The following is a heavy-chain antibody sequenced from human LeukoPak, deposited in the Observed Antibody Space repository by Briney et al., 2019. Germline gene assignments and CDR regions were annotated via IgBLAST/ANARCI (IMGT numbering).Heavy chain of an antibody. V-gene: IGHV4-39*07. J-gene: IGHJ4*02. Sequence: KSSETLSLTCTVSGGSISSSSYYWGWIRQPPGKGLEWIGSIYYSGSTYYNPSLKSRVTISVDTSKNQFSLKLSSVTAADTAVYYCARAQGYDFWSGYPPIDYWGQGTLVTVSS. D-gene: IGHD3-3*01. CDR3: ARAQGYDFWSGYPPIDY. CDR1: GGSISSSSYY. CDR2: IYYSGST.